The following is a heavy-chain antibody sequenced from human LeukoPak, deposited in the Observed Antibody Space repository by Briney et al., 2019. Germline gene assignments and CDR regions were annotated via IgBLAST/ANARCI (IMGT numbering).Heavy chain of an antibody. CDR1: GFTFSSYG. Sequence: PGGSLRLSCAASGFTFSSYGMHWVRQAPGKGLEWVAVISYDGSNKYYADSVKGRFTISRDNSKNTLDLQMNSLRAEDTAVYYCAKDRGWFFGAMDVWGQGTTVAVSS. CDR3: AKDRGWFFGAMDV. V-gene: IGHV3-30*18. D-gene: IGHD6-19*01. CDR2: ISYDGSNK. J-gene: IGHJ6*02.